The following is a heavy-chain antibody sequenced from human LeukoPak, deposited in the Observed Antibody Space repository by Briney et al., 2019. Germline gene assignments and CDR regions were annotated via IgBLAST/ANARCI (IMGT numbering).Heavy chain of an antibody. Sequence: GASVKVSCKASGGTFSSYAISWVRQAPGQGLEWMGGIIPIFGTANYAQKFQGRVTITADESTSTAYMELSSLRSEDTAVYYCARRYYDSSGYYYDFAFDIWGQGTMVTVSS. D-gene: IGHD3-22*01. CDR1: GGTFSSYA. V-gene: IGHV1-69*13. J-gene: IGHJ3*02. CDR3: ARRYYDSSGYYYDFAFDI. CDR2: IIPIFGTA.